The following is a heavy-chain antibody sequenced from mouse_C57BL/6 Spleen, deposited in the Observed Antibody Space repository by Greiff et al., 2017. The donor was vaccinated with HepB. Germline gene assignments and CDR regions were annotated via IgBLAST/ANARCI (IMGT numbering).Heavy chain of an antibody. CDR1: GYSITSGYY. CDR2: ISYDGSN. D-gene: IGHD2-5*01. CDR3: VSYSNPSYWYFDV. J-gene: IGHJ1*03. V-gene: IGHV3-6*01. Sequence: EVKLMESGPGLVKPSQSLSLTCSVTGYSITSGYYWNWIRQFPGNKLEWMGYISYDGSNNYNPSLKNRISITRDTSKNQFFLKLNSVTTEDTATYYCVSYSNPSYWYFDVWGTGTTVTVSS.